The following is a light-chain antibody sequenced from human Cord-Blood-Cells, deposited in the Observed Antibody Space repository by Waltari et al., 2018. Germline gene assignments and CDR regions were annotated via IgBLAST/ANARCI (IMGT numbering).Light chain of an antibody. J-gene: IGKJ2*01. V-gene: IGKV3-15*01. CDR1: QSVSSN. CDR3: QQYNNWPRT. Sequence: EIVMTQSPDTLSLSPGERATLSCRASQSVSSNLAWYQQKPGQAPRLLIYGASTRATGIPARFSGSGSGTEFTLTISSLQSEDFAVYYCQQYNNWPRTFGQGTKLEIK. CDR2: GAS.